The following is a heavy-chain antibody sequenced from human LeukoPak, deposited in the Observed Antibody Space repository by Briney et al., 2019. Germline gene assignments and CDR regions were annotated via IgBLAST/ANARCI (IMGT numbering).Heavy chain of an antibody. Sequence: HGASVKVSCKASGYTFTSYGISWVRQAPGQGLEWMGWISAYNGNTNYAQKLQGRVTMTTDTSTSTAYMEPRSLRSDDTAVYYCARDQGILWFGELGYWGQGTLVTVSS. CDR2: ISAYNGNT. J-gene: IGHJ4*02. D-gene: IGHD3-10*01. V-gene: IGHV1-18*01. CDR3: ARDQGILWFGELGY. CDR1: GYTFTSYG.